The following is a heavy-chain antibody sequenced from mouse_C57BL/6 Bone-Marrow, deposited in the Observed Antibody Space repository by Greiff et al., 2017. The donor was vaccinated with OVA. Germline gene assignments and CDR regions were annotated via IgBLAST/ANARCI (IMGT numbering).Heavy chain of an antibody. D-gene: IGHD3-3*01. CDR1: GYTFTDYY. CDR3: AQGGLAY. Sequence: VQLQQSGPELVKPGASVKISCKASGYTFTDYYMNWVKQSHGKSLEWIGDINPNNGGTSYTQKFKGKATLTVDKSSSTAYMELRSLTSEDSAVYYCAQGGLAYWGQGTLVTVSA. J-gene: IGHJ3*01. V-gene: IGHV1-26*01. CDR2: INPNNGGT.